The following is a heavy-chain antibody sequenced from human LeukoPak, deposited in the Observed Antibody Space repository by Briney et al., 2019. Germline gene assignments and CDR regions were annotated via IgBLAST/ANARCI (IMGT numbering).Heavy chain of an antibody. CDR1: GFTVSTDH. D-gene: IGHD2-21*02. V-gene: IGHV3-23*01. CDR3: AKGLHIVVVTGSFDY. J-gene: IGHJ4*02. CDR2: ISGSGGST. Sequence: GGSLRLSCAASGFTVSTDHMSWVRQAPGKGLEWVSAISGSGGSTYYADSVKGRFTISRDNSKNTLYLQMNSLRAEDTAVYYCAKGLHIVVVTGSFDYWGQGTLVTVSS.